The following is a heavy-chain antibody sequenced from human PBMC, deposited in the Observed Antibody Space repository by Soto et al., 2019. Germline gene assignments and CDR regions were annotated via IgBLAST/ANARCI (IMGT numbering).Heavy chain of an antibody. CDR1: GGATDRLY. CDR3: ARQGYYDLLSGYYLFDY. Sequence: SETLSHTCTASGGATDRLYWSWVRQPPGKGLEWIGYVSYSGSTTYNPSLKSRVIVSIDTSKNQFSLKLTSVTAADTAVYYCARQGYYDLLSGYYLFDYWGQGILVTVS. V-gene: IGHV4-59*08. D-gene: IGHD3-3*01. CDR2: VSYSGST. J-gene: IGHJ4*02.